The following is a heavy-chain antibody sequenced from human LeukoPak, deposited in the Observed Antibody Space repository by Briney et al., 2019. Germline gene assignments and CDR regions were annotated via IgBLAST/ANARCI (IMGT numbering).Heavy chain of an antibody. V-gene: IGHV3-23*01. D-gene: IGHD3-10*01. Sequence: PAGGSLRLSCAASGFTFSTYTMAWVRQAPGGGLEWVSGISGDGYSTYYADSVKGRFAISRDNSKSTLYLQMNSLRAEDTAVYYCAKDSGRNLGGPGYWGRGTRVTVSS. CDR1: GFTFSTYT. CDR3: AKDSGRNLGGPGY. CDR2: ISGDGYST. J-gene: IGHJ4*02.